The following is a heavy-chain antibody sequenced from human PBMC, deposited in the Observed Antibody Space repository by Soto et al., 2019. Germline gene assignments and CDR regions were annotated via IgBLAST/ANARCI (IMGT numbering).Heavy chain of an antibody. CDR3: ARDRYCSSTSCYTPYNWFDP. Sequence: ASVKVSCKASGYTFTSYGISWVRQAPGQGLERMGWISAYNGNTNYAQKLQGRVTMTTDTSTSTAYMELRSLRSDDTAVYYCARDRYCSSTSCYTPYNWFDPWGQGTLVTVSS. D-gene: IGHD2-2*02. CDR2: ISAYNGNT. J-gene: IGHJ5*02. CDR1: GYTFTSYG. V-gene: IGHV1-18*01.